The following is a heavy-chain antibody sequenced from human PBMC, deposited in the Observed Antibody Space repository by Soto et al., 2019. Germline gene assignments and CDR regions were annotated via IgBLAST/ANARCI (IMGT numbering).Heavy chain of an antibody. CDR3: AREEMATVNLARLFDY. Sequence: PGGSLRLSCAASGFTFSSYAMSWVRQAPGKGLEWISAVSGSGGSTYYADSVKGRFTISRDNSKNTLYLQMNSLRAEDTAVYYCAREEMATVNLARLFDYWGQGTLVTVSS. CDR2: VSGSGGST. D-gene: IGHD4-4*01. J-gene: IGHJ4*02. V-gene: IGHV3-23*01. CDR1: GFTFSSYA.